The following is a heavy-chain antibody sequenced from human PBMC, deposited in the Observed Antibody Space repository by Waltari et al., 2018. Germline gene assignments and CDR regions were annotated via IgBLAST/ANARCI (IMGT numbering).Heavy chain of an antibody. V-gene: IGHV1-69*01. J-gene: IGHJ6*02. CDR3: AGSSTLGIAVAAGGVDV. Sequence: QVQLVQSGAEVKKPGSSVKVSCKASGGTFSSYAISWVRQAPGQGLEWVGGTIPIFGTANYAQKVRGRGSITADEATSTAYMELSSLRSEDTAVYYCAGSSTLGIAVAAGGVDVWGQGTTVTVSS. D-gene: IGHD6-19*01. CDR1: GGTFSSYA. CDR2: TIPIFGTA.